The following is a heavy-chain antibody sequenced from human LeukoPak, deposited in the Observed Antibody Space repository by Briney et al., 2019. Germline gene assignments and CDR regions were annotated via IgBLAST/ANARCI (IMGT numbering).Heavy chain of an antibody. CDR3: AREGTGTTTPDAFDI. V-gene: IGHV3-30*04. J-gene: IGHJ3*02. D-gene: IGHD1-1*01. CDR2: ISYDGSNK. CDR1: GFTFSSYA. Sequence: PGGSLRLSCAASGFTFSSYAMHWVRQAPGKGLEWVAGISYDGSNKYYAYSVKGRFTISRDNSKNTVYLQMNSLRAEDTAVYYCAREGTGTTTPDAFDIWGQGTMVTVSS.